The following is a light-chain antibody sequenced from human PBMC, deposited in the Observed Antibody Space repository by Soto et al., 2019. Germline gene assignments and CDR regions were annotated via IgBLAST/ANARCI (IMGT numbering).Light chain of an antibody. CDR1: QSVSSRY. CDR2: GTS. CDR3: QQYYSSPTWT. Sequence: EIVLTQSPGTLSLSPGERATLSCRASQSVSSRYLAWYQQKPGQAPRLLIFGTSSRATGIPDRFSGSGSGTDFALTISRLEPEDFAVYYCQQYYSSPTWTFGQGTKVDIK. V-gene: IGKV3-20*01. J-gene: IGKJ1*01.